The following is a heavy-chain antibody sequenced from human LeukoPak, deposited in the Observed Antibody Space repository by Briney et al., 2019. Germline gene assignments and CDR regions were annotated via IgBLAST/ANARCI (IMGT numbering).Heavy chain of an antibody. J-gene: IGHJ4*02. V-gene: IGHV3-64*02. CDR1: GLTFTNYA. CDR3: VAGGPYGDYLAGFHY. Sequence: TGGSLRLSCVTSGLTFTNYAMFWIRQAPGEGLEFVSVIDNTGNNRYYIDSVRGRFTISRDNSGNTLFLQMGSLRVEDTALYYCVAGGPYGDYLAGFHYWGQGALVSVS. CDR2: IDNTGNNR. D-gene: IGHD4-17*01.